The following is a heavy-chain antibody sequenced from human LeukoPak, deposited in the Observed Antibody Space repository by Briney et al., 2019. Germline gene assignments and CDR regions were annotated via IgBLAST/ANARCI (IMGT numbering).Heavy chain of an antibody. Sequence: GWSLRLSCAASGFTFSSYWMTWVRQAPGKGLEWVANIKHDGSEKFNVDSVKGRFTIARENAKNSLYLQMNSLRAEDTAVYYCVRHSGTYYDYWGQGTLVTVSS. CDR3: VRHSGTYYDY. D-gene: IGHD1-26*01. CDR2: IKHDGSEK. V-gene: IGHV3-7*01. CDR1: GFTFSSYW. J-gene: IGHJ4*02.